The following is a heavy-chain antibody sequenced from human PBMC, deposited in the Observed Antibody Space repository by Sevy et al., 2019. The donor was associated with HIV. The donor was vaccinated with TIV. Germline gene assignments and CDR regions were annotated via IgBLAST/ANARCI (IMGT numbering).Heavy chain of an antibody. CDR2: ISWNSDTI. J-gene: IGHJ4*02. D-gene: IGHD3-10*01. CDR3: VRDSRAFAISGVFTAFDF. V-gene: IGHV3-9*01. Sequence: GGSLRLSCAASGFAFEDNAMHWVQQTPGKGLEWVSGISWNSDTIVYADSVKGRFTVSRDNARKSLFVHMNSLGPEDTAFYYCVRDSRAFAISGVFTAFDFWGQGALVTVSS. CDR1: GFAFEDNA.